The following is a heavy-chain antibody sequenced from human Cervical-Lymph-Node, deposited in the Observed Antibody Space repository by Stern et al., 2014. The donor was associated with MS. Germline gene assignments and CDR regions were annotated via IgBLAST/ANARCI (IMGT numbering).Heavy chain of an antibody. CDR2: IWYDGSNR. J-gene: IGHJ1*01. CDR1: GFTFSSSG. D-gene: IGHD4-23*01. Sequence: MQLVESGGGVVQPGRSLRLSCAASGFTFSSSGMHWVRQAPGKGLERLAIIWYDGSNRYYADSVKGRFTISRDNSKNTLYLQMNSLRADDTALYYCAREGGNTAEYFQHWGQGTLVTVSS. V-gene: IGHV3-33*01. CDR3: AREGGNTAEYFQH.